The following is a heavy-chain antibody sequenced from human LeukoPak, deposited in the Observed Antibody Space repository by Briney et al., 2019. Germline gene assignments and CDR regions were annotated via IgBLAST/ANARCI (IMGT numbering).Heavy chain of an antibody. Sequence: GGSLRLSCAASGFTFSDYYMSWVRQAPGKGLEWVSYISSSSSTIYYADSVKGRFTISRDNAKNSLYLQMNSLRAEDTAVYYCARDVNPYDSSGYFAFDIWGQGTMVTVSS. CDR2: ISSSSSTI. CDR3: ARDVNPYDSSGYFAFDI. J-gene: IGHJ3*02. V-gene: IGHV3-11*04. D-gene: IGHD3-22*01. CDR1: GFTFSDYY.